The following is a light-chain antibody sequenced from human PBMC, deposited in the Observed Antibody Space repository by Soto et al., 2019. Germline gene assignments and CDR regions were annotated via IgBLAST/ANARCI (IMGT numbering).Light chain of an antibody. V-gene: IGLV3-9*01. CDR2: RDS. J-gene: IGLJ2*01. CDR3: AAWDDSVNSVV. CDR1: NIGSKN. Sequence: SYELTQPLSVSVALGQTARITCGGNNIGSKNVHWYQQKPGQAPVLVIYRDSNRPSGIPDRFSGSKSGTSASLAISGLQSEDEADYYCAAWDDSVNSVVVGGGTKLTVL.